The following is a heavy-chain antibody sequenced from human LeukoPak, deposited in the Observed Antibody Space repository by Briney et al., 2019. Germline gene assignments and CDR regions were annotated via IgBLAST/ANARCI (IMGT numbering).Heavy chain of an antibody. J-gene: IGHJ3*02. CDR1: GDSISSSNYY. V-gene: IGHV4-39*01. CDR3: ARHSGHSVSYLFGFDI. Sequence: PSETLSLTCSVSGDSISSSNYYWGWVRQPPGKGLEWIGSFYYGASTYYNPSLKSRVTISVDTSKNQFSLKLSSVTAADTAVYYCARHSGHSVSYLFGFDIWGQGTTVTVSS. D-gene: IGHD1-26*01. CDR2: FYYGAST.